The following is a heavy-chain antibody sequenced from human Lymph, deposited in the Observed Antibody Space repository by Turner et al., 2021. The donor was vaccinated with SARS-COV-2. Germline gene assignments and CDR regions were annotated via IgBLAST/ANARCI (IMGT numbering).Heavy chain of an antibody. V-gene: IGHV3-23*01. D-gene: IGHD3-22*01. CDR2: ISGSGGST. Sequence: VQLLASGGGLVQPGGSLTLSCASSGLTFSSYAMSWVRQASGKRLEWVAGISGSGGSTYYADSVKVRCTITRYNSKNTLYLQMNSLRAEDTDVYVCAKNVMLMLVVVMTLFDYWGQGTLVTVSS. CDR1: GLTFSSYA. J-gene: IGHJ4*02. CDR3: AKNVMLMLVVVMTLFDY.